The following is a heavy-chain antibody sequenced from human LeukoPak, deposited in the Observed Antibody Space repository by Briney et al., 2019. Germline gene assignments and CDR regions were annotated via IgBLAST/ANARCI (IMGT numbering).Heavy chain of an antibody. CDR3: ATDPSYGDYAPPLDY. CDR1: GFTFSSYW. CDR2: IKQDGSEK. Sequence: PGGSLRLSCAASGFTFSSYWMSWVRQAPGKGLEWVANIKQDGSEKYYVDSVKGRFTISRDNAKNSLYLQMNSLRAEDTAVYYCATDPSYGDYAPPLDYWGQGTLVTVSS. D-gene: IGHD4-17*01. J-gene: IGHJ4*02. V-gene: IGHV3-7*04.